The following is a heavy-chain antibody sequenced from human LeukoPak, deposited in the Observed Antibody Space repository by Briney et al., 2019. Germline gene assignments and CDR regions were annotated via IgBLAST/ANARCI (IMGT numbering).Heavy chain of an antibody. Sequence: ASETLSLTCTVSSGSIGGHYWSWIRQSPGRGLEWIGNIYTSGITKYNPSLNSRVTISIDTSKNRFSLKVTSMTAADTAIYYCARQAQDGTDNYFDPWAGESWSPSPQ. CDR1: SGSIGGHY. J-gene: IGHJ5*02. V-gene: IGHV4-4*09. CDR3: ARQAQDGTDNYFDP. D-gene: IGHD1-14*01. CDR2: IYTSGIT.